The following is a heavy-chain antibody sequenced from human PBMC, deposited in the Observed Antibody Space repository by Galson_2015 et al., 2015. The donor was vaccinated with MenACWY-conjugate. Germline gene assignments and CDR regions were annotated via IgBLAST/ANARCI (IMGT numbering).Heavy chain of an antibody. CDR3: AKSRGASFYFDS. CDR1: GFLFNTYW. V-gene: IGHV3-74*01. Sequence: CAASGFLFNTYWMHWVRQAPGKGLVWVSRINPGGSSTTYADSVKDRFTISRDNAKNTLYLQMNSLRPEDTAVFYCAKSRGASFYFDSWGQGTLVTVSS. D-gene: IGHD1-26*01. CDR2: INPGGSST. J-gene: IGHJ4*02.